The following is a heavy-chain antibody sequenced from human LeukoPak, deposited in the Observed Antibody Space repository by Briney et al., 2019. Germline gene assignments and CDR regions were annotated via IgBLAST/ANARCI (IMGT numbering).Heavy chain of an antibody. V-gene: IGHV4-39*07. CDR1: GGSISSSSYS. CDR2: IYYSGST. D-gene: IGHD3-10*01. J-gene: IGHJ4*02. CDR3: ARGRGLLWFGESDRGCDY. Sequence: PSETLSLTCTVSGGSISSSSYSWGWIRQPPGKGLEWIGTIYYSGSTYYNPSLKSRVTISVDTSKNQFSLKLTSVTAADTAMYYCARGRGLLWFGESDRGCDYWGQGIMVIVSS.